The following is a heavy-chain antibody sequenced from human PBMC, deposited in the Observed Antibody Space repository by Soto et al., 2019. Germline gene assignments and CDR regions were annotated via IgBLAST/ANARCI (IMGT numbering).Heavy chain of an antibody. CDR2: INAGNGNT. Sequence: GASVKVSCKASGYTFTSYAMHWVRQAPGQRLEWMGWINAGNGNTKYSQKLQGRVTITRDTSASTAYMELSSLRSEDTAVYYCARGFAVAGTWYFDYWGQGTLVTVSS. D-gene: IGHD6-19*01. J-gene: IGHJ4*02. CDR1: GYTFTSYA. V-gene: IGHV1-3*01. CDR3: ARGFAVAGTWYFDY.